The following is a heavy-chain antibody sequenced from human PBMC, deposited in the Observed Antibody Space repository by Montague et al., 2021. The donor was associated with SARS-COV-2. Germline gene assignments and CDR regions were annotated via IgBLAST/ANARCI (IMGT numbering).Heavy chain of an antibody. V-gene: IGHV4-59*01. Sequence: SETLSLTCTVSGGSISSYYWSWIRQLPRKGLEWIGYIYYSGSTNYNPSLKSRVTISVDTSKNQFSLKLSSVTAADTAVYYCAREVRYYYDSSGPGAFDIWGQGTMVTVSS. CDR2: IYYSGST. CDR3: AREVRYYYDSSGPGAFDI. D-gene: IGHD3-22*01. CDR1: GGSISSYY. J-gene: IGHJ3*02.